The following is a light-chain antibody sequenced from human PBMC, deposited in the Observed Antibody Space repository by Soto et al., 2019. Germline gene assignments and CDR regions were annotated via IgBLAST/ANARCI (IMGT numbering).Light chain of an antibody. J-gene: IGLJ2*01. CDR3: SSYTSSSTRV. CDR2: DVS. CDR1: SSGVGGYNY. V-gene: IGLV2-14*01. Sequence: QSALTQPASVSGSPGQSITISCTGTSSGVGGYNYVSWYQQQPGKAPKLMIYDVSNRPSGVSNRFSGSKSGNTASLTISGLQAEDEADYYCSSYTSSSTRVFGGGTKLTVL.